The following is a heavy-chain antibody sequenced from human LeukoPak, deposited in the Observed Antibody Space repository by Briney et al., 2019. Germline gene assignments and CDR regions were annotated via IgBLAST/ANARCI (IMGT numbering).Heavy chain of an antibody. CDR3: ATGRLQLDS. J-gene: IGHJ4*02. Sequence: GGSLRLSCAASGFTFSYYGMHWVRQAPGKGLEWVAFIRYTARDKYYADSVKGRFTISRDNSKNTLYLQMNSLRAEDTAVYYCATGRLQLDSWGQGTLVTVSS. CDR1: GFTFSYYG. CDR2: IRYTARDK. D-gene: IGHD1-1*01. V-gene: IGHV3-30*02.